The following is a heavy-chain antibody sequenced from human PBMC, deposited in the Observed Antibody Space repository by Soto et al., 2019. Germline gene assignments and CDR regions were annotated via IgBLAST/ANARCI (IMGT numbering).Heavy chain of an antibody. CDR3: ARGAPTIFGVVIISDYFDY. CDR2: IWYDGSNK. CDR1: GFTFSSYG. V-gene: IGHV3-33*01. J-gene: IGHJ4*02. Sequence: QVQLVESGGGVVEPGRSLRLSCAASGFTFSSYGMHWVRQAPGKGLVWVAVIWYDGSNKYYADSVKGRFTISRDNSKNTLYLQMNSLRAEDTAVYYFARGAPTIFGVVIISDYFDYWGQGTLVTVSS. D-gene: IGHD3-3*01.